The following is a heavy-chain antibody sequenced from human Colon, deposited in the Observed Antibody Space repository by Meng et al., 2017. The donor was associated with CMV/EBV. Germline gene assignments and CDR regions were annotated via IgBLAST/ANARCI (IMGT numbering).Heavy chain of an antibody. CDR1: GYTFTGYY. V-gene: IGHV1-2*02. CDR3: ARGSSGSSSTLFVGY. J-gene: IGHJ4*02. Sequence: ASVKVSCKASGYTFTGYYMHWVRQAPGQGLEWMGWINPNSGGTNYAQKFQGRVTMTRDTSISTAYMELSRLRSDDTAVNYCARGSSGSSSTLFVGYWGQGTLVTVSS. D-gene: IGHD6-6*01. CDR2: INPNSGGT.